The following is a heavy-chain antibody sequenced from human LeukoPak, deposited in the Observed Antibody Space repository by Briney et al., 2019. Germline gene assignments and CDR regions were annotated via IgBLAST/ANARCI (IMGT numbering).Heavy chain of an antibody. CDR2: ISYDGSNK. J-gene: IGHJ6*02. CDR1: GFTFSSYG. Sequence: GGSLRLSCAASGFTFSSYGMHWVRQAPGKGLEWVAVISYDGSNKYYADSVKGRFTISRDNSKNTLYLQMNSLRAEDTAVYYCAQDPGAQTYYYGMDVWGQGTTVTVSS. V-gene: IGHV3-30*18. CDR3: AQDPGAQTYYYGMDV. D-gene: IGHD7-27*01.